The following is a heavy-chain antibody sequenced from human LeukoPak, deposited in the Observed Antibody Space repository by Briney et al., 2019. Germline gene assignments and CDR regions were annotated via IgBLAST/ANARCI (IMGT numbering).Heavy chain of an antibody. CDR3: ARVGGEKRMVRGVIITLGWFDP. J-gene: IGHJ5*02. V-gene: IGHV1-69*13. CDR1: GGTFSSYA. CDR2: IIPIFGTA. Sequence: ASVKVSCKASGGTFSSYAISWVRQAPGQGLEWMGAIIPIFGTANYAQKFQGRVTITADESTSTAYMELSSLRSEDTAVYYCARVGGEKRMVRGVIITLGWFDPWGQGTLVTVSS. D-gene: IGHD3-10*01.